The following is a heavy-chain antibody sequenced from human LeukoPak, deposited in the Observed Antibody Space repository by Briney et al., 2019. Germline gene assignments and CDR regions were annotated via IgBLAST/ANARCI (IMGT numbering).Heavy chain of an antibody. D-gene: IGHD4-11*01. V-gene: IGHV4-61*02. Sequence: PSETLSLTCTVSGGSISSGCHYWSWIRQPAGKGLGWIRRIYTSGSTNYNPSLKSRVTISVDTSKNQFSLKLSSVTAADTAVYYCARVTTVTTDPTDYYYYYMDVWGKGTTVTVSS. CDR3: ARVTTVTTDPTDYYYYYMDV. J-gene: IGHJ6*03. CDR2: IYTSGST. CDR1: GGSISSGCHY.